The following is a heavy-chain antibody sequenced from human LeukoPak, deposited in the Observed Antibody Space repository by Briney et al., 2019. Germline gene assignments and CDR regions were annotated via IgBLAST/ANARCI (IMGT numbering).Heavy chain of an antibody. CDR3: ARHGRGHYDILTGYGFGAFDI. CDR2: IYYSGST. V-gene: IGHV4-59*08. D-gene: IGHD3-9*01. Sequence: SETLSLTCTVSGGSISSYYWSWIRQPPGKGPEWIGYIYYSGSTNYNPSLKSRVTISVDTSKNQFSLKLSSVTAADTAVYYCARHGRGHYDILTGYGFGAFDIWGQGTMVTVSS. J-gene: IGHJ3*02. CDR1: GGSISSYY.